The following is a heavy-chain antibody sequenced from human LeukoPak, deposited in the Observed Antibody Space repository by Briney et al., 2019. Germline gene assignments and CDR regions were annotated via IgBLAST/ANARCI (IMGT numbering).Heavy chain of an antibody. Sequence: GGSLRLSCAASGFTFSSYAMSWVRQAPGKGLEWVSAISGSGGSTYYADSVKGRFTISRDNSKNTLYLQMNSLRAEDTAVYYCAKSETGVTIFGVVIDYWGQGTLVTVSS. V-gene: IGHV3-23*01. CDR1: GFTFSSYA. D-gene: IGHD3-3*01. CDR2: ISGSGGST. CDR3: AKSETGVTIFGVVIDY. J-gene: IGHJ4*02.